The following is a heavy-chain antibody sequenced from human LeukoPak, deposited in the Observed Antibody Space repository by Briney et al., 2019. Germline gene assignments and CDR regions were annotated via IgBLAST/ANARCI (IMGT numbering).Heavy chain of an antibody. CDR3: ARSPKLNHPGIAAAPYSYYYYGMDV. CDR2: IYYCGST. Sequence: SETLSLTCTVSGGSISSYYWSWIRQPPGKGLEWIGYIYYCGSTNYNPSLKSRVTISVDTSKNQFSLKLSSVTAADTAVYYCARSPKLNHPGIAAAPYSYYYYGMDVWGQGTTVTVSS. CDR1: GGSISSYY. V-gene: IGHV4-59*08. D-gene: IGHD6-13*01. J-gene: IGHJ6*02.